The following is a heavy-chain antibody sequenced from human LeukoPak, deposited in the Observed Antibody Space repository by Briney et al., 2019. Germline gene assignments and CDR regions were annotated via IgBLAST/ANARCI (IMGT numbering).Heavy chain of an antibody. Sequence: GGSLRLSCAASGFTFSSYGMHWVRQAPGKGLEWVAFIRYDGSNKYYADSVKGRFTISRDNSKNTLYLQMNSLRAEDTAVYYCAKAESGSYYWATFDYWGQGTLVTVSS. D-gene: IGHD1-26*01. CDR2: IRYDGSNK. CDR1: GFTFSSYG. J-gene: IGHJ4*02. V-gene: IGHV3-30*02. CDR3: AKAESGSYYWATFDY.